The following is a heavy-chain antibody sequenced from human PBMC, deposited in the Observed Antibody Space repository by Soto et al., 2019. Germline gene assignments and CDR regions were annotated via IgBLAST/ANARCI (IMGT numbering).Heavy chain of an antibody. J-gene: IGHJ4*02. CDR1: GGSFSGYY. D-gene: IGHD3-22*01. CDR2: INHSGST. V-gene: IGHV4-34*01. CDR3: ARGRYYYDSSGYSYKFDY. Sequence: QVQLQQWCAGLLKPSETLSLTCAVYGGSFSGYYWSWIRQPPGKGLEWIGEINHSGSTNYNPSLKSRVTISVDTSKNQFSLKLSSVTAADTAVYYCARGRYYYDSSGYSYKFDYWGQGTLVTVSS.